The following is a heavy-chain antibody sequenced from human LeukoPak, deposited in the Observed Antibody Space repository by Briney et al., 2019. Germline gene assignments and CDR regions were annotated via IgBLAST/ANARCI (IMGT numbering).Heavy chain of an antibody. D-gene: IGHD3-22*01. CDR2: ISGSGGNT. J-gene: IGHJ4*02. CDR1: GFTFSSYA. Sequence: GGSLRLSCAASGFTFSSYAMRWVRQAPGKGLEWVSGISGSGGNTYYADSVKGRFTISRDNSKNTLYLQMNSLRAEDTAVYYCAKDLFYSSGYYWASDYWGQGTLVTVSS. V-gene: IGHV3-23*01. CDR3: AKDLFYSSGYYWASDY.